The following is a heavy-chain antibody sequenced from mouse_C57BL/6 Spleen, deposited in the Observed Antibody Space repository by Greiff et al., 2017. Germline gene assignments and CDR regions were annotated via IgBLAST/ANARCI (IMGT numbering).Heavy chain of an antibody. D-gene: IGHD4-1*01. Sequence: EVMLVESEGGLVQPGSSMKLSCTASGFTFSDYYMAWVRQVPEKGLEWVANINYDGSSTYYLDSLKSRFILSRENAKNILYLQMSSLKSEDTATYYCAREELGRWFAYWGQGTLVTVSA. V-gene: IGHV5-16*01. CDR2: INYDGSST. CDR3: AREELGRWFAY. CDR1: GFTFSDYY. J-gene: IGHJ3*01.